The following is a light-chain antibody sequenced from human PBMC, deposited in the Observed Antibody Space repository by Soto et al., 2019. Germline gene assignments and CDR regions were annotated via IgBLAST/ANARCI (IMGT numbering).Light chain of an antibody. V-gene: IGLV2-14*01. J-gene: IGLJ1*01. CDR2: EVN. CDR3: SSYTSSSTYV. CDR1: SSDVGDYNY. Sequence: QSVLTQPASVSGSPGQSITISCTGISSDVGDYNYVSWYQQHPGKAPKLMIYEVNNRPSGVSNRFSGSKSGNTASLTFSGLQAEDEADYYCSSYTSSSTYVFGTGTKLTVL.